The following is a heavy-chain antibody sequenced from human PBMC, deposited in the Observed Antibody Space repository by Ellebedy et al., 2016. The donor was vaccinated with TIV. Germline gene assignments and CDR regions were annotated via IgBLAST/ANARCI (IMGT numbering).Heavy chain of an antibody. Sequence: GESLKISCAASGFSFSRSAMSWVRQAPGKGLEWVSTLSGSGGNTFYADSVQGRFTISRDKSKKTLYLQMNSLSVEDTALYYCALSSGHDSKDIYYYYMDVWGIGTTVTVSS. D-gene: IGHD5-12*01. CDR3: ALSSGHDSKDIYYYYMDV. V-gene: IGHV3-23*01. J-gene: IGHJ6*03. CDR1: GFSFSRSA. CDR2: LSGSGGNT.